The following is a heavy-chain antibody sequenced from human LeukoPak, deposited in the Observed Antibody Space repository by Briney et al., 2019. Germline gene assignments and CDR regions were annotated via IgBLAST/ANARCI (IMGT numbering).Heavy chain of an antibody. Sequence: GGSLRLSCAASGFTFSSYSMNWVHQAPGKGLEWVSSISSSSSYIYYADSVKGRFTISRDNAKNSLYLQMNSLRAEDTAVYYCARESSYYYGMDVWGKGTTVTVSS. CDR2: ISSSSSYI. J-gene: IGHJ6*04. CDR3: ARESSYYYGMDV. CDR1: GFTFSSYS. D-gene: IGHD2-2*01. V-gene: IGHV3-21*01.